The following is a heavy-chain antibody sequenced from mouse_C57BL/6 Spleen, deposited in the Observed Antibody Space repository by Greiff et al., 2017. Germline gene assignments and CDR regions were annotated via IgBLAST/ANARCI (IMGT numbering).Heavy chain of an antibody. CDR2: ISPYNGDT. V-gene: IGHV1-20*01. J-gene: IGHJ2*01. Sequence: VQLQQSGPELVKPGDSVKISCKASGYSFTGYFMNWVMQSHGKSLEWIGRISPYNGDTFYNQKFKGKATLTVDKSSSTAHMELRSLTSEDSAVYYCARLLYGSSSYYFDYWGQGTTLTVSS. CDR3: ARLLYGSSSYYFDY. D-gene: IGHD1-1*01. CDR1: GYSFTGYF.